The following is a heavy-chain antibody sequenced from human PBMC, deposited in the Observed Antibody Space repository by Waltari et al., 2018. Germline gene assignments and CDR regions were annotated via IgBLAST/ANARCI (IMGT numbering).Heavy chain of an antibody. D-gene: IGHD3-10*01. CDR2: IYHSGST. CDR3: ARLPRGADAFDI. V-gene: IGHV4-38-2*01. Sequence: QVQLQESGPGLVKPSETLSLTCAVSGYSISRGYYWGWIRQPPGKGLEWIGSIYHSGSTYYNPSLKSRVTISVDTSKNQFSLKLSSVTAADTAVYYCARLPRGADAFDIWGQGTMVTVSS. J-gene: IGHJ3*02. CDR1: GYSISRGYY.